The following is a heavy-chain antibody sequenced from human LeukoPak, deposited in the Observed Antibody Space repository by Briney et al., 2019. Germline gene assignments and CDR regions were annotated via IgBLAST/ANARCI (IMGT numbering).Heavy chain of an antibody. CDR1: GIIFSSYS. Sequence: GGSLRLSCAASGIIFSSYSMNWVRQAPGKGLEWVSSISSSSSYIYYADSVKGRFTISRDNAKNSLYLQMNSLRVEDTAVYYCARVGAVAGDYYYYMDVWGKGTTVTVSS. D-gene: IGHD6-19*01. CDR2: ISSSSSYI. CDR3: ARVGAVAGDYYYYMDV. J-gene: IGHJ6*03. V-gene: IGHV3-21*01.